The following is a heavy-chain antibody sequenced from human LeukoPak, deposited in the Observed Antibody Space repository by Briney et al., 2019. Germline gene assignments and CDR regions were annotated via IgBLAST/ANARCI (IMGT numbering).Heavy chain of an antibody. CDR1: GFTVSSNY. CDR3: AAHYGSTSFSTYDY. Sequence: PGWSLRLSCAASGFTVSSNYMSWVRQAPGRGLEWVSVIYTGGSTYYADSVKGRFTISRDNSKNTLYLQMNSLRDEDTAVYYCAAHYGSTSFSTYDYWGQGALVTVSS. J-gene: IGHJ4*02. D-gene: IGHD3-10*01. V-gene: IGHV3-53*01. CDR2: IYTGGST.